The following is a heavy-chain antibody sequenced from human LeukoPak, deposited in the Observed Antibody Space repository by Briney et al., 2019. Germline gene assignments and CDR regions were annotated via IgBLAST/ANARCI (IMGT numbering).Heavy chain of an antibody. V-gene: IGHV3-30*02. CDR1: GFTFSTFG. Sequence: GGSLRLSCVASGFTFSTFGMHWVRQAPGKGLEWMTSIRYDGSHTYYADSVKGRFTISRDNSKNTLYLQMDSLRAEDTAVYYCARENWNYLDYWGQGTLVTVSS. CDR3: ARENWNYLDY. J-gene: IGHJ4*02. CDR2: IRYDGSHT. D-gene: IGHD1-1*01.